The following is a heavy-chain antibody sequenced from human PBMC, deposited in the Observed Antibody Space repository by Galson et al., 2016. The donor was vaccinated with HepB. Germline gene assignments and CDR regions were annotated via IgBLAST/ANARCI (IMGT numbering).Heavy chain of an antibody. D-gene: IGHD3-10*01. CDR1: GFTFSSYG. Sequence: SLRLSCAASGFTFSSYGMHWVRQAPGKGLEWVAVIWYDGSDEYYADSVKGRFTISRDNSKNTLSLQMNSLRAEDTAVYFCARDRSSGSGSFGYWGQGTLVTVSS. J-gene: IGHJ4*02. V-gene: IGHV3-33*01. CDR3: ARDRSSGSGSFGY. CDR2: IWYDGSDE.